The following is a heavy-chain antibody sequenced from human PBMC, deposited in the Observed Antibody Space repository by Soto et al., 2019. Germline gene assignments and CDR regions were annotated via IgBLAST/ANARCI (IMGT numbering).Heavy chain of an antibody. CDR2: ISAYNGNR. J-gene: IGHJ6*02. Sequence: QVQLVQSGAEVKKPGASVKVSCKASGYTFNSYGISWVRQAPGQGLEWMGWISAYNGNRNYAQKLQGRVTMTTDTSTSTAYMELRSLRSDDTAVYYCARDRSNYVEHYGMDVWGQGTTVTVSS. CDR3: ARDRSNYVEHYGMDV. D-gene: IGHD4-4*01. CDR1: GYTFNSYG. V-gene: IGHV1-18*01.